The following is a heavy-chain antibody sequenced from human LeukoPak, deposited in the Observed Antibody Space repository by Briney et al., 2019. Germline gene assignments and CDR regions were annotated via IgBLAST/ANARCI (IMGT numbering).Heavy chain of an antibody. J-gene: IGHJ4*02. CDR1: VYTLTGYY. V-gene: IGHV1-2*02. CDR2: INPNSGGT. D-gene: IGHD3-22*01. CDR3: ARYLQSSSGYYYVVGY. Sequence: ASVTVSCKASVYTLTGYYMHWVRQAPGQGLEWMGWINPNSGGTNYAQKFQGRVTMTRDTSISTAYMELSRLRSDDTAVYYCARYLQSSSGYYYVVGYWGQGTLVTVSS.